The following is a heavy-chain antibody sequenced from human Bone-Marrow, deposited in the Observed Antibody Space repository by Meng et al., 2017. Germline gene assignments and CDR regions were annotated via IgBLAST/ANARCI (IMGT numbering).Heavy chain of an antibody. J-gene: IGHJ4*02. Sequence: SVKVSCKASGYTFTSYGISWVRQAPGQGLEWMGGIIPIFGTANYAQKFQGRVTITTDESTSTAYMELSSLRSEDTAVYYCARDDDSSGYYLDWGQGTLVTVSS. V-gene: IGHV1-69*05. CDR2: IIPIFGTA. D-gene: IGHD3-22*01. CDR3: ARDDDSSGYYLD. CDR1: GYTFTSYG.